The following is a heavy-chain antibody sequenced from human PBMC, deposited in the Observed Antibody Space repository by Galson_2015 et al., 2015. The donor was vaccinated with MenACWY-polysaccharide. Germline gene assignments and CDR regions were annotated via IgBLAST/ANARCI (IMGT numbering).Heavy chain of an antibody. Sequence: SVKVSCKASGYTFTSYDINWVRQTTGHGLEWMGWMNPNSGNTGYAQKFQGRVTMTRNTSIGIAYMDLSSLRSEDTAVYYCARGGKYYYDSSGYLNWFDPWGQGTLVTVSS. CDR3: ARGGKYYYDSSGYLNWFDP. J-gene: IGHJ5*02. CDR2: MNPNSGNT. V-gene: IGHV1-8*01. D-gene: IGHD3-22*01. CDR1: GYTFTSYD.